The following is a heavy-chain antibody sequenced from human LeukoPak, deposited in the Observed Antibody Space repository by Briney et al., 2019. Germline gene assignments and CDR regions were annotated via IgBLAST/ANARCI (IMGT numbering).Heavy chain of an antibody. V-gene: IGHV3-48*01. D-gene: IGHD3-9*01. CDR1: GFTFSSYS. J-gene: IGHJ4*02. CDR2: ISSSSSTI. CDR3: ATLTTGGY. Sequence: GGSLRLSCAASGFTFSSYSMNWVRQAPGKGLEWVSYISSSSSTIYYADSAKGRFTISRDNAKNSLYLQMNSLRAEDTAVYYCATLTTGGYWGQGTLVTVSS.